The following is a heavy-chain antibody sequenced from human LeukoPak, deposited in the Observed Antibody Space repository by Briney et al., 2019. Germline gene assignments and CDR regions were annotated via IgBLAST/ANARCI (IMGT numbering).Heavy chain of an antibody. J-gene: IGHJ3*02. CDR3: ASGGIAYCGGDCFDAFDI. D-gene: IGHD2-21*02. V-gene: IGHV4-30-2*01. CDR2: IYHSGST. CDR1: GGSINKDY. Sequence: SETLSLTCTVSGGSINKDYWSWIRQPPGKGLEWIGYIYHSGSTYYNPSLKSRVTISVDRSKNQFSLKLSSVTAADTAVYYCASGGIAYCGGDCFDAFDIWGQGTMVTVSS.